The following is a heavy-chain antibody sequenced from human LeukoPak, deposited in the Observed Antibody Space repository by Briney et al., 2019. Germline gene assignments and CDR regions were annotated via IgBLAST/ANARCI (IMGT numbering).Heavy chain of an antibody. J-gene: IGHJ4*02. CDR3: TRDRSRAEGD. Sequence: GGSLRLSCVASGFTVNSTYMTWVRQAPGKGLEWVANINQGGSDKYYVDSVKGRFTISRDNANNLLYLQMNSLRGEDTAVYYCTRDRSRAEGDWGQGTLVTVSS. D-gene: IGHD1-14*01. CDR2: INQGGSDK. V-gene: IGHV3-7*01. CDR1: GFTVNSTY.